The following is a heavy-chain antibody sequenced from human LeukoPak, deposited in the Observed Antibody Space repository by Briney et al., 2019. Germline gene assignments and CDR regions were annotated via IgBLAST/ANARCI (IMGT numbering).Heavy chain of an antibody. Sequence: SVKVSCKASGGTFSSYAISWVRQAPGQGLEWMGGIIPIFGTANYAQKFQGRVTITADESTSTAYMELSSLRSEDTAVYYCARDYDFWSGYSWFDPWGQGTLVTVSS. D-gene: IGHD3-3*01. J-gene: IGHJ5*02. CDR2: IIPIFGTA. CDR3: ARDYDFWSGYSWFDP. V-gene: IGHV1-69*13. CDR1: GGTFSSYA.